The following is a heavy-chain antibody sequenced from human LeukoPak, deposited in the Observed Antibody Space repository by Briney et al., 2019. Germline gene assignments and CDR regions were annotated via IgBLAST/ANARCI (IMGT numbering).Heavy chain of an antibody. D-gene: IGHD1-7*01. J-gene: IGHJ4*02. CDR2: SSSSSSTI. CDR3: ARYSRELGGYAPWELMPPFDY. Sequence: GGSLRLSCAASGFTFSDYYMSWIRQAPGKGLEWVSYSSSSSSTIYYADSVKGRFTISRDNAKNSLYLQMNSLRAEDTAVYYCARYSRELGGYAPWELMPPFDYWGQGTLVTVSS. CDR1: GFTFSDYY. V-gene: IGHV3-11*04.